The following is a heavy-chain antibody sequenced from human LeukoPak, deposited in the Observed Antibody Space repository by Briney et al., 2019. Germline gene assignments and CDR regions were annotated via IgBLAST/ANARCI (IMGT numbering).Heavy chain of an antibody. CDR2: ISGSGGST. CDR1: GFTFSSYG. CDR3: AKAADIVVVPAAMDY. J-gene: IGHJ4*02. Sequence: PGGSLRLSCAASGFTFSSYGMSWVRQAPGKGLEWVSAISGSGGSTYYADSVKGRFTISRDNSKNTLYLQMSSLRAEDTAVYYCAKAADIVVVPAAMDYWGQGTLVTVSS. D-gene: IGHD2-2*01. V-gene: IGHV3-23*01.